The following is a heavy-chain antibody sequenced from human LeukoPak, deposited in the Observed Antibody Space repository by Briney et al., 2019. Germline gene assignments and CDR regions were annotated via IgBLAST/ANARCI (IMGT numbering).Heavy chain of an antibody. CDR3: ARSGRAVAYKYYLDY. J-gene: IGHJ4*02. CDR1: GGSISSSSYY. V-gene: IGHV4-39*01. CDR2: IYYSGST. D-gene: IGHD6-19*01. Sequence: SETLSLTCTVSGGSISSSSYYWGWIRQPPGKWLEWIGSIYYSGSTYYNPSLKSRVTISVDTSKNQFSLKLSSVTAADTAVYYCARSGRAVAYKYYLDYWGQGTLVTVSS.